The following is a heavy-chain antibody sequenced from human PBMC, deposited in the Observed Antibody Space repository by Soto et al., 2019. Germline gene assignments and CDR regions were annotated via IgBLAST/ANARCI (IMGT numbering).Heavy chain of an antibody. J-gene: IGHJ4*02. Sequence: EVQVVESGGGLIQPGGSLRLSCEVSGFSVTANYMSWVRQAPGKGLEWVSVIYSGGSTYYIDSVKGRLSISRDISKNTLYLQMNSLRDEDTAVYYCHGYGYWGQGTLVTVSS. CDR1: GFSVTANY. CDR3: HGYGY. V-gene: IGHV3-53*01. D-gene: IGHD5-12*01. CDR2: IYSGGST.